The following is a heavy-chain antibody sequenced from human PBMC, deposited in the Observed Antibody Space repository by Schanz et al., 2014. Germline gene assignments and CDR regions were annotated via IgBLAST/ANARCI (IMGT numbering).Heavy chain of an antibody. D-gene: IGHD1-26*01. CDR2: IDRDGGHT. CDR3: AKDSRGSSFDMDV. V-gene: IGHV3-43*02. CDR1: GFSFSVSW. Sequence: EVQLVESGGGLVQPGGSLRLSCEASGFSFSVSWMNWVRQAPGKGLEWVSLIDRDGGHTYYADSVKGRFTISRDNSKNSLYLQMNSLRTEDTALYYCAKDSRGSSFDMDVWGQGTTVTVSS. J-gene: IGHJ6*02.